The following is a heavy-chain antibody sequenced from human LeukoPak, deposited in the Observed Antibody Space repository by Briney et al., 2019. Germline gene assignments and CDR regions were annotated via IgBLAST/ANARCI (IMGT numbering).Heavy chain of an antibody. CDR1: GYTFTGYY. CDR3: ARGAGRVWHQLLIMDAFDI. D-gene: IGHD6-13*01. CDR2: INPNSGGT. J-gene: IGHJ3*02. V-gene: IGHV1-2*02. Sequence: ASVKVSCKASGYTFTGYYMHWVRQAPGQGLEWMGWINPNSGGTNYAQKFQGRVTMTRDTSISTAYMELSRLRSDDTAVYYCARGAGRVWHQLLIMDAFDIWGQGTMVTVSS.